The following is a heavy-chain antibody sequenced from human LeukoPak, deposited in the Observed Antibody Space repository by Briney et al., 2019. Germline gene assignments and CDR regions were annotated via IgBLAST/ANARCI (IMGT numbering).Heavy chain of an antibody. CDR3: ARYRKGYSYGFYFDY. J-gene: IGHJ4*02. CDR2: IILIFGTA. CDR1: GGTFSSYA. D-gene: IGHD5-18*01. V-gene: IGHV1-69*05. Sequence: SVKVSCKASGGTFSSYAISWVRQAPGQGLEWMGGIILIFGTANYAQKFQGRVTITTDESTSTAYMELSSLRSEDTAVYYCARYRKGYSYGFYFDYWGQGTLVTVSS.